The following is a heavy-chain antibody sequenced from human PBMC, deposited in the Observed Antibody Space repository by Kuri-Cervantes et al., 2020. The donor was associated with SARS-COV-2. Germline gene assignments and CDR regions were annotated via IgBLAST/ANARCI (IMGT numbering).Heavy chain of an antibody. CDR2: IYYRGGT. V-gene: IGHV4-59*12. J-gene: IGHJ6*02. CDR3: ARGGYCSGGSCYGDHYYYYYGMDV. CDR1: GGPISSYS. D-gene: IGHD2-15*01. Sequence: SETLSLTCNVPGGPISSYSWSWTRQPPGKGLEWIGYIYYRGGTNYNPSLKSRVTISVDTSKNQFSLKLSSVSAADTAVYYCARGGYCSGGSCYGDHYYYYYGMDVWGQGTTVTVSS.